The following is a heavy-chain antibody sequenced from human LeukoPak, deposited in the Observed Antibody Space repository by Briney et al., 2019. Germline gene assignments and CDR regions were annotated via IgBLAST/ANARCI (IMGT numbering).Heavy chain of an antibody. CDR3: ARIAVAGTFDY. V-gene: IGHV4-59*01. D-gene: IGHD6-19*01. J-gene: IGHJ4*02. Sequence: SETLSLTCTVSGGSISSYYWSWIRQPPGKGLEWIGYIYYSGSTNYNPSLKSRVTISVDTSKNQFSLKLSSVTAADTAVYYCARIAVAGTFDYWGQGTLVTVSS. CDR2: IYYSGST. CDR1: GGSISSYY.